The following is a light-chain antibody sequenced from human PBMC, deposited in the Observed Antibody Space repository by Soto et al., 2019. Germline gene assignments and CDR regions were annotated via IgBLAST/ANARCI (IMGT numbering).Light chain of an antibody. CDR2: EVR. CDR1: SSDVGGYDY. CDR3: KSFTSRDTYV. V-gene: IGLV2-14*01. Sequence: QSALTQPASVSGSPGQSITISCTGTSSDVGGYDYVSWYQQRPDKAPKLIIYEVRNRPSGVSNRFSGSKSGNTASLTVSGLQAEDEGDYYCKSFTSRDTYVFGSGTKLTVL. J-gene: IGLJ1*01.